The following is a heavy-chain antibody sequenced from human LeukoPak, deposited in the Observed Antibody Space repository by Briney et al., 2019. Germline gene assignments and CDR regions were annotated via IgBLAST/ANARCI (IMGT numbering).Heavy chain of an antibody. CDR1: GFTFSSYA. J-gene: IGHJ5*02. Sequence: SGGSLRLSCAASGFTFSSYAMSWVRQAPGKGLEWVSAIGGSGGSTYYADSVKGRFTISRDNSKNTLYLQMNSLRAEDTAVYYCAKGPYCSGGSCYSSSWFDPWGQGTLVTVSS. CDR2: IGGSGGST. CDR3: AKGPYCSGGSCYSSSWFDP. V-gene: IGHV3-23*01. D-gene: IGHD2-15*01.